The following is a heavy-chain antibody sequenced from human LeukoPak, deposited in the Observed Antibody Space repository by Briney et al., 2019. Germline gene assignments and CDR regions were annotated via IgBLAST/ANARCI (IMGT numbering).Heavy chain of an antibody. Sequence: GGSLRLSCAASGFTFNSYSMNWVRQAPGKGLEWVSSISSSSSYIYYADSVKGRFTISRDNAKNSLYLQMNSLRAEDTTVYYCARYSYGYSYYYYMDVWGKGTTVTVSS. CDR3: ARYSYGYSYYYYMDV. D-gene: IGHD5-18*01. J-gene: IGHJ6*03. V-gene: IGHV3-21*01. CDR1: GFTFNSYS. CDR2: ISSSSSYI.